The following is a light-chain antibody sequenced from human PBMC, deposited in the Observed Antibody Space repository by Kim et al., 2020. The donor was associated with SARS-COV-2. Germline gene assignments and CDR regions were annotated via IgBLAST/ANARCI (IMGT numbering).Light chain of an antibody. CDR3: CSYAGSYTFYV. CDR1: SSDVGGYNY. J-gene: IGLJ1*01. Sequence: SVTISCTGNSSDVGGYNYVSWYQQHPGKAPKLMIYDVSKRPSGVPDRFSGSKSGNTASLTISGLQAEDEADYYCCSYAGSYTFYVFGTGTKVTVL. V-gene: IGLV2-11*01. CDR2: DVS.